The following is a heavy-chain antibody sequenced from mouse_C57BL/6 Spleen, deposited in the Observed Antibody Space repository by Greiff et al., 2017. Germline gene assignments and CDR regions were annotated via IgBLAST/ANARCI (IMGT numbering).Heavy chain of an antibody. Sequence: VQLQQSGAELVKPGASVKLSCKASGYTFTEYTIHWVKQRSGQGLEWIGWFYPGSGSIKYNEKVKDKATLTADKSSSTVYMELSRLTSEDSAVYFCARHEEGYYYGSSYGYFDVWGTGTTVTVSS. D-gene: IGHD1-1*01. J-gene: IGHJ1*03. CDR1: GYTFTEYT. V-gene: IGHV1-62-2*01. CDR3: ARHEEGYYYGSSYGYFDV. CDR2: FYPGSGSI.